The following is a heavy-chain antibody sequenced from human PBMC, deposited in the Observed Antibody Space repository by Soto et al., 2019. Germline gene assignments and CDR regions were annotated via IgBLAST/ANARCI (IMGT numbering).Heavy chain of an antibody. CDR1: GFTFSSYG. CDR3: ATFGPYGDYGGHRGYLNDY. D-gene: IGHD4-17*01. V-gene: IGHV3-33*01. J-gene: IGHJ4*02. CDR2: IWYDGSNK. Sequence: PGGSLRLSCAASGFTFSSYGMHWVRQAPGKGLEWVAVIWYDGSNKYYADSVKGRFTISRDNSKNTLYLQMNSLRAEDTAVYYCATFGPYGDYGGHRGYLNDYWGQGTLVTVSS.